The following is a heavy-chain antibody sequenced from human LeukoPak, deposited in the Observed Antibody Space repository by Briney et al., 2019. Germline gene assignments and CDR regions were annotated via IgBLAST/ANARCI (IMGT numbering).Heavy chain of an antibody. V-gene: IGHV4-38-2*02. CDR3: ARDTDLEWFLDY. CDR1: GYSISSGYY. Sequence: SETLSLTCAVSGYSISSGYYWGWIRQPPGKGLEWIGSIYHSGSTYYNPSLKSRVTLSVDTSKNQFSLKLNSVTAADTAVYYCARDTDLEWFLDYWGQGTLVTVSS. D-gene: IGHD3-3*01. J-gene: IGHJ4*02. CDR2: IYHSGST.